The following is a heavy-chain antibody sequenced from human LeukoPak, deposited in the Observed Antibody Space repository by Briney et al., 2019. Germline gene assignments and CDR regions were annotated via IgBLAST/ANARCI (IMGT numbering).Heavy chain of an antibody. CDR2: ITYDGSDK. CDR3: ARDLAVAGF. J-gene: IGHJ4*02. Sequence: SGGSLRLSCAASGFTFSDYYMSWVRQAPGKGPEWVSYITYDGSDKYYADSVKGRFTISRDNAKNSLYLQMNSLRVEDTAVYYCARDLAVAGFWGQGTLVTVSS. CDR1: GFTFSDYY. V-gene: IGHV3-11*01. D-gene: IGHD6-19*01.